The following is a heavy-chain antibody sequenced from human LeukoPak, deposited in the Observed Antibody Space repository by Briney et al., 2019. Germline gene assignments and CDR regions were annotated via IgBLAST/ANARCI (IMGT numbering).Heavy chain of an antibody. J-gene: IGHJ6*02. CDR3: ARDTNSRYSFCAMDV. D-gene: IGHD2-21*01. V-gene: IGHV3-48*03. CDR1: GFTFTSHD. CDR2: IGYSGEDI. Sequence: GGSLRLSCAVSGFTFTSHDMKWVRQAPGKGLEWVSFIGYSGEDIYYADSVQGRFSISRDNAKSTLYLQMNSLRAEDTAVYYGARDTNSRYSFCAMDVGGQGTTVTVSS.